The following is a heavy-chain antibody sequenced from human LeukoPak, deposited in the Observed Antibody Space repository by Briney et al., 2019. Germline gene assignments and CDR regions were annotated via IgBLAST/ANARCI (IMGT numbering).Heavy chain of an antibody. CDR1: GYSFTSYW. V-gene: IGHV5-51*01. CDR2: IYPGDSDT. CDR3: ARSGYYDSSGYLDY. Sequence: GESLTLSCKGSGYSFTSYWIGWVRQMPGKGLEWMGLIYPGDSDTRYSPSFQGQVTISADKSISTAYLQWSSLKASDTAMYYCARSGYYDSSGYLDYWGQGTLVTVSS. J-gene: IGHJ4*02. D-gene: IGHD3-22*01.